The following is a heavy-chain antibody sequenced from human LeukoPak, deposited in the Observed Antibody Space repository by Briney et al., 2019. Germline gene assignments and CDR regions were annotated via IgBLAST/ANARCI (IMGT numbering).Heavy chain of an antibody. Sequence: ASVKVSCKASGYTFTSYDINWVRQATGQGLEWMGWMNPNSGNTGYAQKFQGRVTMTRDTSTSTVHMELSSLRSEDTAVYYCARDTDTSGWSGAFDIWGQGTMVTVSS. CDR1: GYTFTSYD. J-gene: IGHJ3*02. CDR3: ARDTDTSGWSGAFDI. CDR2: MNPNSGNT. V-gene: IGHV1-8*01. D-gene: IGHD6-19*01.